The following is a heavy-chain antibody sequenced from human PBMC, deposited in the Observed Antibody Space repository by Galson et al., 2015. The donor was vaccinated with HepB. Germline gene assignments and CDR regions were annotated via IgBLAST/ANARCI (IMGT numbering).Heavy chain of an antibody. J-gene: IGHJ4*02. D-gene: IGHD6-6*01. CDR3: ARSIPYTSSGDY. CDR1: GFTFSSNA. CDR2: MNTYGSHI. V-gene: IGHV3-21*01. Sequence: SLRLSCAASGFTFSSNAMAWVRQAPGKGLEWVSSMNTYGSHIYYAESVKGRFTISRDNAKNSLYLQMNCLRAEDTAVYYCARSIPYTSSGDYWGQGTLVTVS.